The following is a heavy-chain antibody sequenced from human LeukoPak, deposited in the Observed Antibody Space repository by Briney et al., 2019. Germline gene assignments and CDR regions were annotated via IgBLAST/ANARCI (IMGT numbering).Heavy chain of an antibody. CDR1: GGSISTSSYY. Sequence: SETLSLTCTVSGGSISTSSYYWGWIRQPPGKGLEWVGSMYYSGSTYYNPSLKSRVTISVDTSKNQFSLKLSSVTAPDTPVYYCARLSIFGVVPDYWGQGTLVTVSP. CDR2: MYYSGST. J-gene: IGHJ4*02. D-gene: IGHD3-3*01. V-gene: IGHV4-39*01. CDR3: ARLSIFGVVPDY.